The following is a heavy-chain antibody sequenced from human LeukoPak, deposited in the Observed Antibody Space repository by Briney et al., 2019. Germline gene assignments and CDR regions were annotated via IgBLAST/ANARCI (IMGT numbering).Heavy chain of an antibody. CDR1: GYTFTSYD. J-gene: IGHJ4*02. CDR2: MNPNSGNT. V-gene: IGHV1-8*01. CDR3: ARDWVDYSSGWYGY. D-gene: IGHD6-19*01. Sequence: GSVKVSCKASGYTFTSYDINWVRQATGQGLEWMGWMNPNSGNTGYAQKFQGRVTMTRNTSISTAYMELSSLRAEDTAVYYCARDWVDYSSGWYGYWGQGTLVTVSS.